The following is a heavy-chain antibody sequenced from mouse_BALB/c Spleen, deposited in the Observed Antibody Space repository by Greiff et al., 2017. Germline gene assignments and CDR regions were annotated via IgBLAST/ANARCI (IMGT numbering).Heavy chain of an antibody. Sequence: EVKLVESGGGLVQPGGSRKLSCAASGFTFSSFGMHWVRQAPEKGLEWVAYISSGSSTIYYADTVKGRFTLSRDNPKNTLFLQMTSLMSEDTAMYYGAGAGYYDYDGGHGPAYWGQGTLVTVSA. CDR2: ISSGSSTI. J-gene: IGHJ3*01. CDR3: AGAGYYDYDGGHGPAY. CDR1: GFTFSSFG. V-gene: IGHV5-17*02. D-gene: IGHD2-4*01.